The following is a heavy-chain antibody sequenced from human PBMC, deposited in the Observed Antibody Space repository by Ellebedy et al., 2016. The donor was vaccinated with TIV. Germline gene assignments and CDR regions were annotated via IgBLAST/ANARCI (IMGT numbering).Heavy chain of an antibody. Sequence: MPSETLCLTCTVSGGSISSSSYYWGWIRQPPGKGLEWIGSIYYSGSTYYNPSLKSRVTISVDTSKNQFSLKLSSVTAADTAVYYCARRAYYYGSGSYPDYWGQGTLVTVSS. D-gene: IGHD3-10*01. V-gene: IGHV4-39*01. J-gene: IGHJ4*02. CDR2: IYYSGST. CDR1: GGSISSSSYY. CDR3: ARRAYYYGSGSYPDY.